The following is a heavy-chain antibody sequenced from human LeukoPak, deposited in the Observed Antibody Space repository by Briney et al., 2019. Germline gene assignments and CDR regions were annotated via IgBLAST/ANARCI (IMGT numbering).Heavy chain of an antibody. V-gene: IGHV1-2*02. CDR2: INPNTGGT. J-gene: IGHJ5*02. CDR1: GYTFTDYY. D-gene: IGHD2-21*01. CDR3: ARADRLHGGPYLIGP. Sequence: ASVKVSCKPSGYTFTDYYMHWVCQAPGQGLECMGWINPNTGGTSSAQKFQGRVTMSRDTAIATVYMEVSWLTSDDTAIYYCARADRLHGGPYLIGPWGQGTLVTVSS.